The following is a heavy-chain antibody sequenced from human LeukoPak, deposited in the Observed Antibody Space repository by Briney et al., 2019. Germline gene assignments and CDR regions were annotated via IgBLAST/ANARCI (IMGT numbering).Heavy chain of an antibody. CDR3: ATEPSRSYSFDHLDF. V-gene: IGHV1-46*01. J-gene: IGHJ4*02. CDR1: GNTFSSYY. D-gene: IGHD5-12*01. CDR2: VVPMFGIR. Sequence: ASVKISCKASGNTFSSYYMHWVRQAPGQGLEWMGRVVPMFGIRNYPQTFRGRVNITADKATNTVYMELRSLRAEDTAIYYCATEPSRSYSFDHLDFWGLGTPVTVSS.